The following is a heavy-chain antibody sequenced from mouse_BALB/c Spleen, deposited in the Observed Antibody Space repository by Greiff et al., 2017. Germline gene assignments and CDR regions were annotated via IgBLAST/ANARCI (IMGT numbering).Heavy chain of an antibody. CDR3: ARSYDYDVNFAY. V-gene: IGHV3-2*02. Sequence: DVQLQESGPGLVKPSQSLSLTCTVTGYSITSDYAWNWIRQFPGNKLEWMGYISYSGSTSYNPSLKSRISITRDTSKNQFFLQLNSVTTEDTATYYCARSYDYDVNFAYWGQGTLVTVSA. D-gene: IGHD2-4*01. J-gene: IGHJ3*01. CDR1: GYSITSDYA. CDR2: ISYSGST.